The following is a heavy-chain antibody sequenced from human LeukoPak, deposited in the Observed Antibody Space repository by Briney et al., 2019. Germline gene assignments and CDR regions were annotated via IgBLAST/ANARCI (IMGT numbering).Heavy chain of an antibody. J-gene: IGHJ6*03. Sequence: GASVKVSCKASGYTFTSYGISRVRQAPGQGLEWMGWISAYNGNTNYAQKFQGRVTMTRNTSISTAYMELSSLRSEDTAVYYCARGGVDTDNYYYYYMDVWGKGTTVTVSS. D-gene: IGHD5-18*01. CDR1: GYTFTSYG. CDR2: ISAYNGNT. V-gene: IGHV1-18*01. CDR3: ARGGVDTDNYYYYYMDV.